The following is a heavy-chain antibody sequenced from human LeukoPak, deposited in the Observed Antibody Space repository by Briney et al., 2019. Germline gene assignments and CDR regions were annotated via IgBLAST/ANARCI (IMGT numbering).Heavy chain of an antibody. CDR1: GGSFSGSF. J-gene: IGHJ6*02. V-gene: IGHV4-34*01. Sequence: SETLSLTCGVCGGSFSGSFWSWIRQPPGKGLEWIADINHSGSTNYSPSLKSRVTISVDTSKNQFSLKLSSVTAADTAVYYCARDLTILTGYYLSRGMDVWGQGTTVTVSS. CDR3: ARDLTILTGYYLSRGMDV. CDR2: INHSGST. D-gene: IGHD3-9*01.